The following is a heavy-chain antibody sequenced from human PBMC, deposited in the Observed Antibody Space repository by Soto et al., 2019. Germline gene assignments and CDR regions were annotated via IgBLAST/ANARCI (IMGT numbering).Heavy chain of an antibody. Sequence: GGSLRLSCAASGFTFSGSAMHWVRQASGKGLEWVGRIRSKAKSYATVYAASVKGRFTISRDDSKNTAYLQMNSLKTEDTAVYYCAREEVRQLLTFPYFDYWGQGTLVTVSS. CDR3: AREEVRQLLTFPYFDY. CDR1: GFTFSGSA. J-gene: IGHJ4*02. D-gene: IGHD2-2*01. V-gene: IGHV3-73*01. CDR2: IRSKAKSYAT.